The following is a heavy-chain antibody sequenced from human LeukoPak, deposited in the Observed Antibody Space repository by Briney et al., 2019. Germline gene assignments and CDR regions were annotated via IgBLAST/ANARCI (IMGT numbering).Heavy chain of an antibody. CDR3: ARHREDILTGYPTYYFDY. V-gene: IGHV4-59*08. J-gene: IGHJ4*02. CDR2: IYYSGST. D-gene: IGHD3-9*01. Sequence: SETLSLTRTVSGGSISSYYWSWIRQPPGKGLEWIGYIYYSGSTNYNPSLKSRVTISVDTSKNQFSLKLSSVTAADTAVYYCARHREDILTGYPTYYFDYWGQGTLVTVSS. CDR1: GGSISSYY.